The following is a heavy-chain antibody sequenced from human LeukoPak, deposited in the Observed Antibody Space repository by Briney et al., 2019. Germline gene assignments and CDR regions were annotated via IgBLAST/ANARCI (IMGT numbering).Heavy chain of an antibody. V-gene: IGHV3-33*01. D-gene: IGHD1-14*01. CDR1: GFTFSSYG. Sequence: PGRSLRLSCAASGFTFSSYGMHWVRQAPGKGLEWVASTRYDGSKKYYADSMTGRFTISRDNSKNTLYLEINSLRAEDTAVYYCAREAWDLTGRAPVIWGQGTLVTVSS. J-gene: IGHJ4*02. CDR2: TRYDGSKK. CDR3: AREAWDLTGRAPVI.